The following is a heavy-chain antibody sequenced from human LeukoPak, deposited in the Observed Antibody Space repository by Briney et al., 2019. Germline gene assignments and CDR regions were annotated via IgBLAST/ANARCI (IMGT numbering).Heavy chain of an antibody. D-gene: IGHD6-19*01. Sequence: PGGSLRLSCSASGFTFSSYAMHWVRQAPGKGLEYVSAISSSGDSTYYADSVKGRFTISRDNSKNTLYLQMSSLRPEDAAVYYCVKDGMAVAGTAPLDYWGQGTLVTVSS. J-gene: IGHJ4*02. CDR2: ISSSGDST. CDR3: VKDGMAVAGTAPLDY. V-gene: IGHV3-64D*08. CDR1: GFTFSSYA.